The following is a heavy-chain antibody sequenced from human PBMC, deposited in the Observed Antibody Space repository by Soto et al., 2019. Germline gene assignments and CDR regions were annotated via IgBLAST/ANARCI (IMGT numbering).Heavy chain of an antibody. D-gene: IGHD6-6*01. Sequence: SGGSLRLSCAASGFTFSNSWMHWVRQAPGKGLVWVSYINSDGSTTTYADSVKGRFTISRDNAKNTVYLQINSLRAEDTAVYYCARDPKYSSYCLDYWGQGTLVTVSS. CDR1: GFTFSNSW. J-gene: IGHJ4*02. CDR2: INSDGSTT. V-gene: IGHV3-74*01. CDR3: ARDPKYSSYCLDY.